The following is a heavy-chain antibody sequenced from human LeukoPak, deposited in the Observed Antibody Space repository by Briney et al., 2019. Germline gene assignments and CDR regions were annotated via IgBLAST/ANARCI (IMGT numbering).Heavy chain of an antibody. CDR3: ARAVPSVAYYDILTGYYSYYYMDV. Sequence: ASVKVSCKASGYTFTSYGISWVRQASGQGLEWMGWISAYNGNTNYAQKLQGRVTMTTDTSTSTAYMELRSLRSDDTAVYYCARAVPSVAYYDILTGYYSYYYMDVWGKGTTVTISS. V-gene: IGHV1-18*01. CDR2: ISAYNGNT. CDR1: GYTFTSYG. J-gene: IGHJ6*03. D-gene: IGHD3-9*01.